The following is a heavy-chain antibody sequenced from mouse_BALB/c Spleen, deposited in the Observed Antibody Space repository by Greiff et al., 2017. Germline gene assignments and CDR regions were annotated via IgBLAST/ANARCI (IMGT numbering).Heavy chain of an antibody. CDR3: ARHRSDYDWFAY. CDR2: ISDGGSYT. J-gene: IGHJ3*01. CDR1: GFTFSDYY. Sequence: EVQGVESGGGLVKPGGSLKLSCAASGFTFSDYYMYWVRQTPEKRLEWVATISDGGSYTYYPDSVKGRFTISRDNAKNNLYLQMSSLKSEDTAMYYCARHRSDYDWFAYWGQGTLVTVS. V-gene: IGHV5-4*02. D-gene: IGHD2-4*01.